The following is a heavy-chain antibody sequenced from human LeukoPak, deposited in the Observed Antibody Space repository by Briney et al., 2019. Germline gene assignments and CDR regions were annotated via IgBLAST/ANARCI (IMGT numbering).Heavy chain of an antibody. CDR1: EYTFTSYY. Sequence: ASVKVSCKASEYTFTSYYMHWVRQAPGQGLEWMGIINPSGGSTSYAQKFQGRVTMTRDTSTSTVYMELSSLRSEDTAVYYCARGSVVVAATPRVDYWGQGTLVTVSS. V-gene: IGHV1-46*01. CDR2: INPSGGST. CDR3: ARGSVVVAATPRVDY. D-gene: IGHD2-15*01. J-gene: IGHJ4*02.